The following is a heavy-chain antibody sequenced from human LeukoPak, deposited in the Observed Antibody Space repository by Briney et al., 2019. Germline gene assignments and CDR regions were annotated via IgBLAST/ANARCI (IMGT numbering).Heavy chain of an antibody. J-gene: IGHJ3*02. Sequence: SGPTLVKPTQTLTLTCTFSGSSLTARGGGVGWIRQPPVKALEWLTPISWKDDKRYSPSLRKRLTIAKDTSKNEVVLTMTDMSPVDTGTYFCAHRVSAHMTDLNDVFDIWGQGTMVTVSS. D-gene: IGHD1-1*01. CDR1: GSSLTARGGG. V-gene: IGHV2-5*01. CDR2: ISWKDDK. CDR3: AHRVSAHMTDLNDVFDI.